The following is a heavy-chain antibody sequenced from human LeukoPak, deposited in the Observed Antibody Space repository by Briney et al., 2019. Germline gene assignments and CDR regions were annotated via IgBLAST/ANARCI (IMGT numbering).Heavy chain of an antibody. Sequence: GASVKVSCKASGGTFSSYAISWVRQAPGQRREWMGGIIPIFGTANYAQKFQGRVTITTDESTSTAYMELSSLRSEDTAVYYCARDGVGAKGFDYWGQGTLVTVSS. D-gene: IGHD1-26*01. CDR3: ARDGVGAKGFDY. J-gene: IGHJ4*02. V-gene: IGHV1-69*05. CDR1: GGTFSSYA. CDR2: IIPIFGTA.